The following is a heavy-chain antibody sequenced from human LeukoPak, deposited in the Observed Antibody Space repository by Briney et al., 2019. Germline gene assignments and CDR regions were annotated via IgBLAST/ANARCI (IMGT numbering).Heavy chain of an antibody. CDR2: INHGGST. D-gene: IGHD2-2*01. CDR1: GESFSGYY. J-gene: IGHJ6*02. CDR3: ARVNKVAVPAHYGMDV. V-gene: IGHV4-34*01. Sequence: SETLSLTCAVYGESFSGYYWSWIRQPPGKGLEWIGEINHGGSTNYNPSLKSRVTISVDTSKNQFSLKLSSVTAADTAVYYCARVNKVAVPAHYGMDVWGQGTTVTVSS.